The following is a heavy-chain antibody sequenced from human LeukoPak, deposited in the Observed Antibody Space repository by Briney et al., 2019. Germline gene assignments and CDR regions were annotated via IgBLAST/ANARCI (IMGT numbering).Heavy chain of an antibody. CDR1: GFTFSAYG. V-gene: IGHV3-30*02. CDR3: AKVAIRFLEWGPSDY. Sequence: PGGSLRLSCAASGFTFSAYGMHWVRQAPGKGLEWLAFVRYDGSNKYYADSVKGRFTISRDYSRNMLYLQMNSLRAEDTAVYYCAKVAIRFLEWGPSDYWGQGTLVTVSS. D-gene: IGHD3-3*01. CDR2: VRYDGSNK. J-gene: IGHJ4*02.